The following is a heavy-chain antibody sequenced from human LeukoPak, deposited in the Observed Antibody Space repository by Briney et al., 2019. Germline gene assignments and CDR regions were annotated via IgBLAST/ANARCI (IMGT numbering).Heavy chain of an antibody. CDR3: ASAILFIAAAGIDAFDI. CDR2: INQDGSEK. J-gene: IGHJ3*02. CDR1: GFTFGTYW. D-gene: IGHD6-13*01. Sequence: GGSLRLSCAASGFTFGTYWMSWVRQAPGKGLEWVANINQDGSEKNYVDSVKGRFTISRDNAKNSLYLQMNSLRVEDTAVYYCASAILFIAAAGIDAFDIWGQGTMVTVSS. V-gene: IGHV3-7*01.